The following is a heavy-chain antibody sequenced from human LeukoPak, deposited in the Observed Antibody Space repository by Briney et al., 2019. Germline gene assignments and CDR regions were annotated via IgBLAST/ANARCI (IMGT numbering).Heavy chain of an antibody. J-gene: IGHJ5*02. D-gene: IGHD2-2*01. CDR2: IYSSGST. Sequence: SETLSLTCTVSGGSLTNYYWSWIRQPPGKGLEWIGYIYSSGSTNYNPSLKSRVTISVDTSKNQFSLKLSSVTAADTAVYYCARGQFSQKDIVVVPAAISGFDPWGQGTLVTVSS. V-gene: IGHV4-59*12. CDR3: ARGQFSQKDIVVVPAAISGFDP. CDR1: GGSLTNYY.